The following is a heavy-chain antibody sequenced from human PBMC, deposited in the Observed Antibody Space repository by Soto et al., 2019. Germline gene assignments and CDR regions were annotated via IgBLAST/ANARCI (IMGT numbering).Heavy chain of an antibody. CDR1: GYTFSTYG. CDR2: ISAYNGHT. V-gene: IGHV1-18*04. CDR3: AREIRSGYYYDSSGSHNWFDT. Sequence: SVKVSCKASGYTFSTYGISWVRQAPGQGLEWMGWISAYNGHTKYAQKFQGRLTMTTDTSTSTGYMELRSLRSDDTAVYYCAREIRSGYYYDSSGSHNWFDTWGQGTQVTVSS. D-gene: IGHD3-22*01. J-gene: IGHJ5*02.